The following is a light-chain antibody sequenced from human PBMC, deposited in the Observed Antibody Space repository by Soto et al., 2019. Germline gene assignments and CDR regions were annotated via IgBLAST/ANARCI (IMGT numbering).Light chain of an antibody. Sequence: EIVMTPSPATLSVSPVERATLSCRASQSVSSNLAWYQQKPGQAPRPLIYGASTRATGIPARFSGSGSGTDFTLSISRLEPEDFVVYYCQQYGSSPRTFGQGTKMDIK. J-gene: IGKJ1*01. CDR2: GAS. CDR3: QQYGSSPRT. V-gene: IGKV3-15*01. CDR1: QSVSSN.